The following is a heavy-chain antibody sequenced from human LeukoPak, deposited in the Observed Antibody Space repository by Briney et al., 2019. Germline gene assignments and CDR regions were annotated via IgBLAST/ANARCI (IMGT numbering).Heavy chain of an antibody. CDR1: GFIFNNFG. J-gene: IGHJ5*02. CDR2: ISNDGGGT. CDR3: AKGSSGYFADL. Sequence: GGSLRLSCTASGFIFNNFGLMWVRQAPGKGLEWVSAISNDGGGTTYADFVKGRFTISRDNFKNTLFLQMNSLRAEDTALYYCAKGSSGYFADLWGQGTLVTVSS. D-gene: IGHD3-22*01. V-gene: IGHV3-23*01.